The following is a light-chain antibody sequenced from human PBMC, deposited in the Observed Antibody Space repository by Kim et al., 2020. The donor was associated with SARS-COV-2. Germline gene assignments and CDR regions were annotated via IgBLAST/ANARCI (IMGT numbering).Light chain of an antibody. V-gene: IGLV1-40*01. Sequence: GARVTSAWTGSSSNSGAGYDVTWYQQLPGTAPKLLIYGNSNRPSGVPDRFSGSKSGTSASLAITGLQAEDEADYYCQSYDSSLSRVFGTGTKVTVL. CDR3: QSYDSSLSRV. CDR2: GNS. CDR1: SSNSGAGYD. J-gene: IGLJ1*01.